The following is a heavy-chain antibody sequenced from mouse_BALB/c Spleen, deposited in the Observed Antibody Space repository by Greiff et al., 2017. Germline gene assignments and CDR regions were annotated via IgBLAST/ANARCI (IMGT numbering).Heavy chain of an antibody. D-gene: IGHD1-2*01. J-gene: IGHJ1*01. CDR3: ARNYGRYFDV. V-gene: IGHV1-7*01. CDR2: INPSTGYT. Sequence: VQLQESGAELAKPGASVKMSCKASGYTFTSYWMHWVKQRPGQGLEWIGYINPSTGYTEYNQKFKDKATLTADKSSSTAYMQLSSLTSEDSAVYYCARNYGRYFDVWGAETTVTVAS. CDR1: GYTFTSYW.